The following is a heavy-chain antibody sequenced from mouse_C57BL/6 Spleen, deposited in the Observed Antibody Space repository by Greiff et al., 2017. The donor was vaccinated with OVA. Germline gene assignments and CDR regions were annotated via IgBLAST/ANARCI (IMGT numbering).Heavy chain of an antibody. D-gene: IGHD1-1*01. V-gene: IGHV1-19*01. J-gene: IGHJ1*03. CDR3: ARDTTVVATRYYDV. Sequence: EVQLQQSGPVLVKPGASVKMSCKASGYTFTDYYMNWVKQSHGKSLEWIGVINPYNGGTSYNQKFKGKATLTVDKSSSTAYMELNSLPSEDSAVYYGARDTTVVATRYYDVWGTGTTVTVSS. CDR2: INPYNGGT. CDR1: GYTFTDYY.